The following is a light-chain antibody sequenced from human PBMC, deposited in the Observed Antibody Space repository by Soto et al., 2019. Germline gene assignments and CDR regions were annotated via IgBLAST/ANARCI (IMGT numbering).Light chain of an antibody. Sequence: EIVLTQSPGTLSVSPGERATLSCRASQSVSSSYLAWYQQKPGQAPRLRMYGAASRATGIPDRFSGSGSGTDFTLTISRLEPEDFAVYYCQQYGSSYTFGHGTKLEIK. CDR2: GAA. J-gene: IGKJ2*01. CDR1: QSVSSSY. V-gene: IGKV3-20*01. CDR3: QQYGSSYT.